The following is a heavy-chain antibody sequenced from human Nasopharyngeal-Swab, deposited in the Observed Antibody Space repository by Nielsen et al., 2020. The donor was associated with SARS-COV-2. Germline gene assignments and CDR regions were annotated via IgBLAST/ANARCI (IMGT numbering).Heavy chain of an antibody. CDR3: AKDLRGPYFF. CDR1: GYSFRTYG. V-gene: IGHV3-23*01. D-gene: IGHD2/OR15-2a*01. Sequence: GGSLRLSCVASGYSFRTYGMSWVRQAPGKGLEWVSSISGSGDISGSGGGTYYADSVKGRFTISRDNSKNTLSLQMDSLRAEDTAVYYCAKDLRGPYFFWGQGTLVTVSS. CDR2: ISGSGDISGSGGGT. J-gene: IGHJ4*02.